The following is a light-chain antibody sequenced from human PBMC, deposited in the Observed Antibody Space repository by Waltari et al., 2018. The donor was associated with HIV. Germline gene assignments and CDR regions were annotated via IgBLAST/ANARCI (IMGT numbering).Light chain of an antibody. CDR3: SSYTTSSTWV. V-gene: IGLV2-18*02. J-gene: IGLJ3*02. CDR1: TSDLGSYNR. CDR2: EVN. Sequence: QSALTQPPSVSGSLGHSVTLSCPRTTSDLGSYNRVSWYQQPPGTAPKLILYEVNHRPAGVPVRFSGSKSGNTASLTIAGLQAEDETDYFCSSYTTSSTWVFGGGTRLTVL.